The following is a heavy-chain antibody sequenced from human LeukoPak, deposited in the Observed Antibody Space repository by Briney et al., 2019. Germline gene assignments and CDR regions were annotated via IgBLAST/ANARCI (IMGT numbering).Heavy chain of an antibody. V-gene: IGHV4-4*07. Sequence: SETLSLXCTVSGGSISSYYWSWIRQPAGKELEWIGRIYTSGSTNYNPSLKSRVTMSVDTSKNQFSLKLSSVTAADTAVYYCARGYGSGSYYNGDYWGQGTLVTVSS. D-gene: IGHD3-10*01. CDR1: GGSISSYY. J-gene: IGHJ4*02. CDR2: IYTSGST. CDR3: ARGYGSGSYYNGDY.